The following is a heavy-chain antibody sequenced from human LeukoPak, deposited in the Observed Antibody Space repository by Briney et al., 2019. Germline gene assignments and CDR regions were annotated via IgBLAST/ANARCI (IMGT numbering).Heavy chain of an antibody. CDR3: ARDGYSGNDGL. J-gene: IGHJ4*02. CDR1: GGSISSYY. V-gene: IGHV4-59*01. Sequence: PSETLSLTCTVSGGSISSYYWSWIRRPPGKGLEWIGYIYHSGSTKYNPSLKSRVTISVDTSKSQFSLKLSSVTAADTAVYYCARDGYSGNDGLWGQGTLVTVSS. D-gene: IGHD5-12*01. CDR2: IYHSGST.